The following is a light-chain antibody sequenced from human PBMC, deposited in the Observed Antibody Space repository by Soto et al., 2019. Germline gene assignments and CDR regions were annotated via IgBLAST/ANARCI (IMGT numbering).Light chain of an antibody. CDR1: SSDVGGYNF. J-gene: IGLJ1*01. V-gene: IGLV2-14*01. Sequence: QSVLTQPASVPGSPGQSIAISCTGTSSDVGGYNFVSWYQQYPGKAPKLMIYDVTSRPSGVSNRFSGSKSGTTASLTISGLQAEDEADYYCCSYASSTYYVFGTGTKVTVL. CDR2: DVT. CDR3: CSYASSTYYV.